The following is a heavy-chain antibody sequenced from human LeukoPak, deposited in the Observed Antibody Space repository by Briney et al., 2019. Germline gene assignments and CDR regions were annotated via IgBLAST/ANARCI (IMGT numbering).Heavy chain of an antibody. J-gene: IGHJ3*01. CDR3: AAEIYGGNADCCTFDF. CDR1: GFTFSNSA. Sequence: GASVKVSCKSSGFTFSNSAIQWVRQARGQRLEWIGWIGVAGGDTSYAQTLQGRITITRDMSTSTAYMELTGLRSDDTAVYYCAAEIYGGNADCCTFDFWGPGTPVTVSS. D-gene: IGHD4-23*01. V-gene: IGHV1-58*02. CDR2: IGVAGGDT.